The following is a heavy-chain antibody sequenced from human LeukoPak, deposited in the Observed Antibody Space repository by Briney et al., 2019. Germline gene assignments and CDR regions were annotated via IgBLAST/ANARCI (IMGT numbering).Heavy chain of an antibody. Sequence: GTSLRLSCAASGFTFTNYGMHWARQAPGKGLEWVALITYDGYYKYYSDSVKGRFTFSSDTSKNTLYLQMNSLRAEDTAVYYCARDLSPVVRASPMGYWGQGTPVTVSS. CDR2: ITYDGYYK. CDR3: ARDLSPVVRASPMGY. CDR1: GFTFTNYG. J-gene: IGHJ4*02. D-gene: IGHD3-10*01. V-gene: IGHV3-30*03.